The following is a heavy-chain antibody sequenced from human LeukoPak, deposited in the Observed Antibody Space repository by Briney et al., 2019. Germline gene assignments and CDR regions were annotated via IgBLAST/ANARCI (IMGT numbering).Heavy chain of an antibody. J-gene: IGHJ5*02. Sequence: SETLSLTCAVYGGSFSGYYWSWIRQPPGKGLEWIGYIYYSGSTNYNPSLKSRVTISVDTSKNQFSLRLSSVTAADTAVYYCARHRYYYDSSGYYYQPWGQGTLVTVSS. CDR3: ARHRYYYDSSGYYYQP. CDR1: GGSFSGYY. CDR2: IYYSGST. V-gene: IGHV4-59*01. D-gene: IGHD3-22*01.